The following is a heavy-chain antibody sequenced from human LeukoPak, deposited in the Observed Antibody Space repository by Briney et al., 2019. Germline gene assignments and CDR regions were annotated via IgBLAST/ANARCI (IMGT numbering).Heavy chain of an antibody. V-gene: IGHV4-38-2*02. CDR3: ARNEVGAPDAFHI. Sequence: SETLSLTCTVSGYSISSGYYWGWIRQPPGKGLEWIGSIYHSGSTYYNPSLKSRVTLSLDTSKNHFSLNVSSVTAADTAVYYCARNEVGAPDAFHIWGQGTMVTVSS. D-gene: IGHD3-10*01. CDR1: GYSISSGYY. CDR2: IYHSGST. J-gene: IGHJ3*02.